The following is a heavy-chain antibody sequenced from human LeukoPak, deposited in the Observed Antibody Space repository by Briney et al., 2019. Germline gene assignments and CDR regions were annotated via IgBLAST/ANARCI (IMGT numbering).Heavy chain of an antibody. J-gene: IGHJ4*02. Sequence: PSETLSLTCTVSGGSLSGYYWSWIRQPAGNGLERIGRIYTSGSTHYNSSLKGRVTMSVDTSKNQFSLKVRSVTAADTAVYYCGRDRCPDYGATSPCFDYWGQGTLVTVSS. CDR3: GRDRCPDYGATSPCFDY. V-gene: IGHV4-4*07. CDR1: GGSLSGYY. D-gene: IGHD4/OR15-4a*01. CDR2: IYTSGST.